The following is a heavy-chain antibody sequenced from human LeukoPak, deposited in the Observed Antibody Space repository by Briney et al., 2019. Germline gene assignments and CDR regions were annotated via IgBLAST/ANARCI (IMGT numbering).Heavy chain of an antibody. Sequence: GTSVKVSCKASGYTFTSSYIHWVRQAPGQGLEWMGIINPSGGSTSYAQKFQGRVTMTRDMSTSTVYMELSSLRSEDTAVYYCARAGRPITMVRGVTKGWFDPWGQGTLVTVSS. CDR1: GYTFTSSY. J-gene: IGHJ5*02. D-gene: IGHD3-10*01. CDR2: INPSGGST. CDR3: ARAGRPITMVRGVTKGWFDP. V-gene: IGHV1-46*01.